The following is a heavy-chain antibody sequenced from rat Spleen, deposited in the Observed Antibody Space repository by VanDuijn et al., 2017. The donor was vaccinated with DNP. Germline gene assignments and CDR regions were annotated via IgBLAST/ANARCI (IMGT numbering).Heavy chain of an antibody. V-gene: IGHV5S10*01. CDR2: IIYDGGRT. Sequence: EVQLVESGGDLVQPGRSLKLSCVASGFTFSDYNMAWVRQAPKKGLEWVATIIYDGGRTYYRDSLKGRFTISRDNAKSTLYLQMDSLRSEDTATYYCATHPRGVPFDYWGQGVMVTVSS. CDR1: GFTFSDYN. J-gene: IGHJ2*01. D-gene: IGHD1-4*01. CDR3: ATHPRGVPFDY.